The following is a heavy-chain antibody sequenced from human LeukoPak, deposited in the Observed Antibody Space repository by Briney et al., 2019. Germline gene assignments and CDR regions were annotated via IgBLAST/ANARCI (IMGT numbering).Heavy chain of an antibody. CDR3: ARWGGMNDAFDI. D-gene: IGHD3-16*01. CDR1: GGSFSGYY. CDR2: INHSGGT. J-gene: IGHJ3*02. V-gene: IGHV4-34*01. Sequence: SETLSLTCAVYGGSFSGYYWSWIRQPPGKGLEWIGEINHSGGTNYNPSLKSRVTISVDTSKNQFSLKLSSVTAADTAVYYCARWGGMNDAFDIWGQGTMVTVSS.